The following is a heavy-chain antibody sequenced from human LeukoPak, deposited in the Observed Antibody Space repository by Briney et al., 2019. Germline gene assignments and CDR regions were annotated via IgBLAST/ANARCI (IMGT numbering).Heavy chain of an antibody. Sequence: GGALRLSCVASGFTFSTQGRQWVRQAPGEGLEWVSPVSGRGEYRSYADSVKGRFTISRDNSKNTLYLQMNILRAEDTAVYYCAKLMYSSSWYYFDYWGQGTLVTVSS. CDR1: GFTFSTQG. CDR2: VSGRGEYR. V-gene: IGHV3-23*01. CDR3: AKLMYSSSWYYFDY. D-gene: IGHD6-13*01. J-gene: IGHJ4*02.